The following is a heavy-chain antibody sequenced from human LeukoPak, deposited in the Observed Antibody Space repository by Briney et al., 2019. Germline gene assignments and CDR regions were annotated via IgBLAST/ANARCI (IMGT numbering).Heavy chain of an antibody. V-gene: IGHV4-34*01. CDR2: INLSGST. J-gene: IGHJ5*02. Sequence: SETLSLTCAVYGGSFSGYYWSWIRQPPGKGLEWIGEINLSGSTNYNPSLKSRVTISVDTSKNQFSLKLSSVTAADTAVYYCARDSSSSPPGSWGQGTLVTVSS. CDR1: GGSFSGYY. D-gene: IGHD6-6*01. CDR3: ARDSSSSPPGS.